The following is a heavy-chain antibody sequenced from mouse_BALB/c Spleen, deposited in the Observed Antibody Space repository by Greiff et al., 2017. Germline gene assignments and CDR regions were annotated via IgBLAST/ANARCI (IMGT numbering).Heavy chain of an antibody. CDR2: ISTYYGDA. J-gene: IGHJ4*01. CDR1: GYTFTDYA. CDR3: ARGGPYAIDY. V-gene: IGHV1S137*01. D-gene: IGHD3-3*01. Sequence: VKLQESGAELVRPGVSVKISCKGSGYTFTDYAMHWVKQSHAKSLEWIGVISTYYGDASYNQKFKGKATMTVDKSSSTAYMELARLTSEDSAIYYCARGGPYAIDYWGQGTSVTVSS.